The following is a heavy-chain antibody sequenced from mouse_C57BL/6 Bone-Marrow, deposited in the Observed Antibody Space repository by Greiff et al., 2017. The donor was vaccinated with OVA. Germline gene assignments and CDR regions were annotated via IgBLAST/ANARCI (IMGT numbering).Heavy chain of an antibody. CDR1: GYSITSGYY. CDR2: ISYDGSN. Sequence: EVKLLESGPGLVKPSQSLSLTCSVTGYSITSGYYWNWIRQFPGNKLEWMGYISYDGSNNYNPSLKNRISITRDTSKNQFFLKLNSVTTEDTATYYCARERLRRAMDYWGQGTSVTVSS. CDR3: ARERLRRAMDY. J-gene: IGHJ4*01. D-gene: IGHD2-4*01. V-gene: IGHV3-6*01.